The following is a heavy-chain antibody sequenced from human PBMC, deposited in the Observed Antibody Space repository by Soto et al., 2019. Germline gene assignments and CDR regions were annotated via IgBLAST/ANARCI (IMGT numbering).Heavy chain of an antibody. Sequence: SQPLSLTCTVSGGSISSGGYYWSWIRQHPGKGLEWIGYIYYSGSTYYNPSLKSRVTISVDTSKNQFSLKLSSVTAADTAVYYCARDPVVVAPRVAFDIWGQGTMVTVSS. CDR1: GGSISSGGYY. CDR3: ARDPVVVAPRVAFDI. CDR2: IYYSGST. V-gene: IGHV4-31*03. D-gene: IGHD2-15*01. J-gene: IGHJ3*02.